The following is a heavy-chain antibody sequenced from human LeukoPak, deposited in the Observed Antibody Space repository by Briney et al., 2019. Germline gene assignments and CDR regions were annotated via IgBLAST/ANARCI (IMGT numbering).Heavy chain of an antibody. D-gene: IGHD3-22*01. CDR3: VTLPVRDSSGYVWIDP. CDR1: GYRFTSYW. V-gene: IGHV5-51*01. J-gene: IGHJ5*02. Sequence: GESLKIYCKGSGYRFTSYWILWVRQMPGKGLEWMGIIYPGDSDTRYSPTFQGQVTISADKYISTAYLQWSSLKASDTQMYYCVTLPVRDSSGYVWIDPSGDGTLVTVSS. CDR2: IYPGDSDT.